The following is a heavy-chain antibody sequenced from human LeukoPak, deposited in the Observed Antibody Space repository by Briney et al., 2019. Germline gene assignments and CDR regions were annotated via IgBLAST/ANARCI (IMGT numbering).Heavy chain of an antibody. CDR3: AKDSDYYDSSGYYYAFDY. V-gene: IGHV3-30*18. Sequence: GGSLRLSCAASGFTFSDYNINWDRQAPGKGLEWVAVISYDGSNKYYADSVKGRFTISRDNSKNTLYLQMNSLRAEDTAVYYCAKDSDYYDSSGYYYAFDYWGQGTLVTVSS. CDR2: ISYDGSNK. D-gene: IGHD3-22*01. CDR1: GFTFSDYN. J-gene: IGHJ4*02.